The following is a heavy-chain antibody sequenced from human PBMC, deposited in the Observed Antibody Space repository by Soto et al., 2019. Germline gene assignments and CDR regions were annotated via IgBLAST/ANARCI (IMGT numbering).Heavy chain of an antibody. CDR3: ARGPLE. CDR2: IDPDSGDT. J-gene: IGHJ4*02. V-gene: IGHV1-2*02. CDR1: GYTFTGYY. Sequence: ASVKVSCKASGYTFTGYYLHWVRQAPGQGPEWVGKIDPDSGDTDQSQKFQGRVTLTRDMAIDTAYMELTRLTLDDTAIYYCARGPLEWGQGTLVTVSS.